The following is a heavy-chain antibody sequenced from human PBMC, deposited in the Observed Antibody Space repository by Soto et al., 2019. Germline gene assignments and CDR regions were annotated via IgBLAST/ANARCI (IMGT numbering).Heavy chain of an antibody. Sequence: QVQLVESGGGVVQPGRSLRLSCTASGFTFSSYGIHWVRQAPGKGLEWVAVISSDGSNKYYTDSVKGRFTISRDNSNNTLFLQMNSLRAEDTVVYFCAKDGFGGAGQLWLVRFPDYWGQGTLVTVSS. CDR3: AKDGFGGAGQLWLVRFPDY. V-gene: IGHV3-30*18. J-gene: IGHJ4*02. CDR1: GFTFSSYG. CDR2: ISSDGSNK. D-gene: IGHD6-19*01.